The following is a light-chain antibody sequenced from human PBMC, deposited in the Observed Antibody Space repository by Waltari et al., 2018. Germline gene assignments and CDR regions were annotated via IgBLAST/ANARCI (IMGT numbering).Light chain of an antibody. Sequence: DIQMTQSHSTRSAAVGDRVTFTCRAVQAINNWLAWYQQKPGKAPKDLIYKASILESGVSSRFSGSGSGTEFTLTINRLQADYSATYYCQQYKSYPVTFGPWTKVDVK. J-gene: IGKJ1*01. CDR1: QAINNW. CDR3: QQYKSYPVT. V-gene: IGKV1-5*03. CDR2: KAS.